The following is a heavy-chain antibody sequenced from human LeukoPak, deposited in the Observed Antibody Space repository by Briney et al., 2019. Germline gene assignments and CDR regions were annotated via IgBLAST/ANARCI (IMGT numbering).Heavy chain of an antibody. CDR2: ISGSGGST. CDR1: GFTFSSYA. J-gene: IGHJ4*02. Sequence: GGSLRLSCAASGFTFSSYAMSWVRQAPGKGLEWVSAISGSGGSTYYADSVKGRFTISRDSARSALYLQMNSLRAEDTAVYYCAKGDCASGSCYFDDWGQGSQVTVSS. CDR3: AKGDCASGSCYFDD. D-gene: IGHD2-8*01. V-gene: IGHV3-23*01.